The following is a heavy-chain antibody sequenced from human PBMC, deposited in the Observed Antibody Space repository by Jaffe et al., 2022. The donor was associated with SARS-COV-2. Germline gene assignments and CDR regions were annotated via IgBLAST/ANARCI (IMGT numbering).Heavy chain of an antibody. Sequence: EVQLVESGGGLIQPGGSLRLSCAASGFTVSSNYMSWVRQAPGKGLEWVSVIYSGGSTYYADSVKGRFTISRDNSKNTLYLQMNSLRAEDTAVYYCATTEPDCSGGSCYSVDGGPDYYYGMDVWGQGTTVTVSS. CDR1: GFTVSSNY. J-gene: IGHJ6*02. D-gene: IGHD2-15*01. CDR3: ATTEPDCSGGSCYSVDGGPDYYYGMDV. V-gene: IGHV3-53*01. CDR2: IYSGGST.